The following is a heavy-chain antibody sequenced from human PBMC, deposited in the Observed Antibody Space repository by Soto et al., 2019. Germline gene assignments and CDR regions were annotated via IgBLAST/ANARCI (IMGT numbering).Heavy chain of an antibody. CDR3: XXXXXXXXXXTYYFDY. V-gene: IGHV3-30*03. J-gene: IGHJ4*02. CDR2: ISYDGSNK. CDR1: GFTFSSYG. Sequence: QVQLVESGGGVVQPGRSLRLSCAASGFTFSSYGMHWVRQAPGKGLEWVAVISYDGSNKYYADSVKGRFTISRDNSKXXXXXXXXXXXXXXXXXXXXXXXXXXXXXXTYYFDYWGQGTLVTVSS.